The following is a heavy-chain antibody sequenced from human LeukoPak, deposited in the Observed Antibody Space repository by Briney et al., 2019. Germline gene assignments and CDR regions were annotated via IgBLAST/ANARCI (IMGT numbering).Heavy chain of an antibody. CDR2: ISSSSSYI. CDR3: ARESSPEDAFDI. J-gene: IGHJ3*02. V-gene: IGHV3-21*01. CDR1: GFTFSSYS. Sequence: GGSLRLSCAASGFTFSSYSMNWVRQAPGKGLEWVSSISSSSSYIYYAGSVKGRFTISRDSAKNSLYLQMNSLRAEDTAVYYCARESSPEDAFDIWGQGTMVTVSS.